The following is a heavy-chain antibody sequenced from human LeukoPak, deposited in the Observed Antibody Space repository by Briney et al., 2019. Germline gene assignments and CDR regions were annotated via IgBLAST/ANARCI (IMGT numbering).Heavy chain of an antibody. CDR2: ISSNSGTI. Sequence: PGGSLRLSCAASGFTFISYSMNWIRQAPGKGLEWVSYISSNSGTIYYADSVKGRFTISRDNAKNSLYLQMNSLRAEDTAVYYCARDQAPPYCSSTSCRLFDYWGQGTLVTVSS. J-gene: IGHJ4*02. CDR3: ARDQAPPYCSSTSCRLFDY. V-gene: IGHV3-48*01. D-gene: IGHD2-2*01. CDR1: GFTFISYS.